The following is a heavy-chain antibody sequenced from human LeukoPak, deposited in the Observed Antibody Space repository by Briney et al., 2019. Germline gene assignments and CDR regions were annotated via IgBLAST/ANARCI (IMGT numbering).Heavy chain of an antibody. Sequence: PGGSLRLSCAASGFTFGDYAMHWVRQAPGKGLEWVSGISWNSGSIGYADSVKGRFTISRDNAKNSLYLQMNSLRAEDTALYYCAKGYYGSGSYYDYWGQGTLVTVSS. CDR3: AKGYYGSGSYYDY. D-gene: IGHD3-10*01. J-gene: IGHJ4*02. CDR1: GFTFGDYA. CDR2: ISWNSGSI. V-gene: IGHV3-9*01.